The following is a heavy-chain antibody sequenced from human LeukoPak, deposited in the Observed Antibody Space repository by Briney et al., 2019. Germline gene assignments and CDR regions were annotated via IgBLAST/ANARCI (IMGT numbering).Heavy chain of an antibody. CDR2: IGSSSYI. CDR3: ARDSSYCSSTSCPDAFDI. D-gene: IGHD2-2*01. J-gene: IGHJ3*02. Sequence: GGSLRLSCAASGFTFSSYSMNWVRQAPGKGLEWVSSIGSSSYIYYADSVKGRFTISRDNAKNSLYLRMNSLRAEDTAVYYCARDSSYCSSTSCPDAFDIWGQGTMVTVSS. CDR1: GFTFSSYS. V-gene: IGHV3-21*01.